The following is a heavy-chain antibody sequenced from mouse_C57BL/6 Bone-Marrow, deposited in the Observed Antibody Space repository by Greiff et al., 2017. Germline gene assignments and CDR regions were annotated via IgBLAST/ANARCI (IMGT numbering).Heavy chain of an antibody. Sequence: EVKLVESGGDLVKPGGSLKLSCAASGFTFSSYGMSWVRQTPDKRLEWVATISSGGSYTYYPDSVKGRFTISRDNAKTTLYLQMRSLQSDDTAMYYCASDYYGRSYWFAYWGQGTLVTVSA. V-gene: IGHV5-6*01. CDR2: ISSGGSYT. D-gene: IGHD1-1*01. CDR3: ASDYYGRSYWFAY. CDR1: GFTFSSYG. J-gene: IGHJ3*01.